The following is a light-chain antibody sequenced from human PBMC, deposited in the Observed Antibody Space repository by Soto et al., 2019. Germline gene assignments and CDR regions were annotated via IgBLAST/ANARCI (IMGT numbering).Light chain of an antibody. V-gene: IGLV2-14*01. CDR1: SSDVGGYNY. CDR3: SSYTSSSSL. J-gene: IGLJ1*01. Sequence: QCVLAEPGSVSGSPGQSITISCTGTSSDVGGYNYVSWYQQHPGKAPKLMIYAVTDRPSGVSSRFSGSKSGNTASLTISGLQAEDEADYYCSSYTSSSSLFGTGTKVTVL. CDR2: AVT.